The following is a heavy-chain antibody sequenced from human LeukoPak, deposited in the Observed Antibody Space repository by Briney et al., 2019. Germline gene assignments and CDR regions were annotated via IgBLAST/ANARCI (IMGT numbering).Heavy chain of an antibody. CDR1: GFTFDDYA. D-gene: IGHD2-2*02. CDR2: ISWNSGSI. CDR3: XXXIXXQPAAIYY. Sequence: PGGSLRLSCAASGFTFDDYAMHWVRQAPGKGLEWVSGISWNSGSIGYADSVKGRFTISRDNAKNSLYLQMNSLRAEDTALYYCXXXIXXQPAAIYYWGQGTLVTVSS. J-gene: IGHJ4*02. V-gene: IGHV3-9*01.